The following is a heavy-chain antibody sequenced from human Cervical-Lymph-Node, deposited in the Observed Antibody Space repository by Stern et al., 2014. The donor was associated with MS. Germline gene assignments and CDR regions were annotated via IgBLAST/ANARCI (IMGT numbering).Heavy chain of an antibody. Sequence: QVQLVESGPGLVKPSQTLSLTCTVSGGSISSSGYYWSWIRQPADKGLEWIGRIHDSGSTYYNPSLKSRVTISMDTVKNQFSRKLPSVTAADTAVYYCATTRWDLFTWNWFDPWGQGTLVTVSS. J-gene: IGHJ5*02. CDR1: GGSISSSGYY. V-gene: IGHV4-61*02. CDR2: IHDSGST. CDR3: ATTRWDLFTWNWFDP. D-gene: IGHD1-26*01.